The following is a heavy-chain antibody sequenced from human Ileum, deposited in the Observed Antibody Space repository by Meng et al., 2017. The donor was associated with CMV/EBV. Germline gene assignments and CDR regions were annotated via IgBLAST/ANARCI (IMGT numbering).Heavy chain of an antibody. Sequence: GGSLRLSCAASEFTFSSYGMNWVRQAPGKGLKWISSISSSSSYIYYADSVNGRFTVSRDNAKISLHRQIHSLRAEDTAVYYCAGASMATPLSVDFWGHGTTVTVSS. CDR3: AGASMATPLSVDF. V-gene: IGHV3-21*01. CDR1: EFTFSSYG. CDR2: ISSSSSYI. D-gene: IGHD2/OR15-2a*01. J-gene: IGHJ6*02.